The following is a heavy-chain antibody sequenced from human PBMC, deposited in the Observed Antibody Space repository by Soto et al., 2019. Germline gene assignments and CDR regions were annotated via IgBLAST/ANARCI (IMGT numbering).Heavy chain of an antibody. CDR3: ARARRGAPYYYTMDV. Sequence: GSLILSCSASGFTFIIYGMHWVRQAPGKGLEWVAVISYDGSNKYYADSVKGRFTISRDNSKNTLYLQVNSLRAEDTAVYYCARARRGAPYYYTMDVWGQGNTVTVSS. CDR1: GFTFIIYG. V-gene: IGHV3-30*03. D-gene: IGHD3-10*01. J-gene: IGHJ6*02. CDR2: ISYDGSNK.